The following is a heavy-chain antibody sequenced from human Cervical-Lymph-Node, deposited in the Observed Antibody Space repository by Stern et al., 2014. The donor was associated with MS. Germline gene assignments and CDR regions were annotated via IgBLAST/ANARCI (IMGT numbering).Heavy chain of an antibody. V-gene: IGHV1-69*06. Sequence: QVQLVESRAAVKKPGSSVTVSCKASGVPFSSYAIHWVRQVPRHGPARMGGITPVFGTTIYEQKFQGRVTITADKSSNTAYMELMTLRSEDTAVYYCARGGGLVGYFDYWGQGTLVSVSS. D-gene: IGHD1-26*01. J-gene: IGHJ4*02. CDR3: ARGGGLVGYFDY. CDR1: GVPFSSYA. CDR2: ITPVFGTT.